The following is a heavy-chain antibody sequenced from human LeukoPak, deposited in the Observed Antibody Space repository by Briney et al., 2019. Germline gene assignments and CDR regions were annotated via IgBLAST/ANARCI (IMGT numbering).Heavy chain of an antibody. J-gene: IGHJ4*02. CDR2: IYHSGST. V-gene: IGHV4-30-2*01. Sequence: SQTLSLTCTVSGGSISSGGYYWSWIRQPPGKGLEWIGYIYHSGSTYYNPSLKSRVTISVDRSKNQFSLKLSSVTAADTAVYYCARAPIDSPIFWSGYSTPFDYWGQGTLVTVSS. CDR1: GGSISSGGYY. CDR3: ARAPIDSPIFWSGYSTPFDY. D-gene: IGHD3-3*01.